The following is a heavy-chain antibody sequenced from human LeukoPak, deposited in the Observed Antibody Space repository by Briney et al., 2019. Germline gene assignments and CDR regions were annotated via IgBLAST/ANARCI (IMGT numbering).Heavy chain of an antibody. J-gene: IGHJ4*02. Sequence: PGGSLRLSCAASGFTFTSYSMNWVRQAPGKGLEWISYISVSSSTIYYADSVRGRFTISRDNAKNSLYLQMNSLRAEDAAAYYCAPGYCTSSSCSHYFNYWGQGTLVTVSS. D-gene: IGHD2-2*01. V-gene: IGHV3-48*01. CDR1: GFTFTSYS. CDR3: APGYCTSSSCSHYFNY. CDR2: ISVSSSTI.